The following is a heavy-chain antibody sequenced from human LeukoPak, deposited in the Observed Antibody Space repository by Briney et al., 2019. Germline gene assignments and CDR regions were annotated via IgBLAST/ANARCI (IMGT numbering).Heavy chain of an antibody. CDR3: AIEQVSGSAWGFDY. CDR1: GGSISSYL. V-gene: IGHV4-4*07. CDR2: IHTSGTT. J-gene: IGHJ4*02. D-gene: IGHD6-19*01. Sequence: SETLSLTCTVSGGSISSYLWSWIRQPAGKGLEWLGRIHTSGTTTYSPSLQSRLTMSVDTSKKKISLRLSSVTAADTAVYYCAIEQVSGSAWGFDYWGQGSLVTVSS.